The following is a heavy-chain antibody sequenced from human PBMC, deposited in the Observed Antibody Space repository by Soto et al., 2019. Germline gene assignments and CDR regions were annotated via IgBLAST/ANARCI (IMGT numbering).Heavy chain of an antibody. D-gene: IGHD5-12*01. Sequence: SETLSLTCTVSGGSISSYYWSWIRQPPGKGLEWIGYIYYSGSTNYNPSLKSRVTISVDTSKNQFSLKLSSVTAADTAVYYCARRSRGGYDSFLWDYWGQGTLVTVSS. J-gene: IGHJ4*02. CDR1: GGSISSYY. CDR2: IYYSGST. CDR3: ARRSRGGYDSFLWDY. V-gene: IGHV4-59*01.